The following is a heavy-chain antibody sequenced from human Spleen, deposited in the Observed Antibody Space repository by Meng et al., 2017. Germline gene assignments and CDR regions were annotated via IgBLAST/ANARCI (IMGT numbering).Heavy chain of an antibody. D-gene: IGHD1-7*01. CDR2: IYHSGSA. CDR3: ARKYGNYPYYFDY. J-gene: IGHJ4*02. V-gene: IGHV4-4*02. CDR1: GGSITSNNR. Sequence: VRRQESGPGLVKPSGTLSLTCGVSGGSITSNNRWSWVRQPPGKGLEWIGEIYHSGSANYNPSLKSRLTISVDKSKTQFSLTLSSVTAADTAVYYCARKYGNYPYYFDYWGQGTLVTVSS.